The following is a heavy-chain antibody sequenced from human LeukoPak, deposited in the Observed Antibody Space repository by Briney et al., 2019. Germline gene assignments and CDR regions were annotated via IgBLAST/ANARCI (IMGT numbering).Heavy chain of an antibody. CDR1: GFTFSIYA. J-gene: IGHJ6*03. Sequence: GGSLRLSCAASGFTFSIYAMNWVRQTPGKGLEWVSTVSGSAGRTDYADSVKGRFTISRDNLKNTLYLQMNGLRAEDTAVYYCAKNRGHCVDGVCHNYYYMDVWGRGTTVTVSS. D-gene: IGHD2-8*02. CDR3: AKNRGHCVDGVCHNYYYMDV. CDR2: VSGSAGRT. V-gene: IGHV3-23*01.